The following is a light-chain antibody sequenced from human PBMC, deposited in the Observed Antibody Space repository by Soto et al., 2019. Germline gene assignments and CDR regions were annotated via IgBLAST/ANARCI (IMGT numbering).Light chain of an antibody. J-gene: IGKJ4*01. CDR1: QTVGKNY. CDR2: DAS. Sequence: EIVLTQSPGTLSLSPGERATLSCRDSQTVGKNYLAWYQQKPGQAPRLLVYDASTRATGVPDRFSGSGSGTGFTLTISRLEPEDFAVSYCQQYAYSPLTFGGGAKVDIK. V-gene: IGKV3-20*01. CDR3: QQYAYSPLT.